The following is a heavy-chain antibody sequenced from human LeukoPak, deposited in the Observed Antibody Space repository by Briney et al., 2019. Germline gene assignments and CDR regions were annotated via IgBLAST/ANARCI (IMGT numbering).Heavy chain of an antibody. V-gene: IGHV3-9*01. CDR2: ISWNSGSI. CDR3: AKGDVVVGNYFDY. J-gene: IGHJ4*02. CDR1: GFTFDDYA. D-gene: IGHD2-15*01. Sequence: PGRSLRLSCAASGFTFDDYAMHWVRQAPGKGLEWVSGISWNSGSIGYADSVKGRLTISRDNAKNSLYLQMNSLRAEDTALYYCAKGDVVVGNYFDYWGQGTLVTVSS.